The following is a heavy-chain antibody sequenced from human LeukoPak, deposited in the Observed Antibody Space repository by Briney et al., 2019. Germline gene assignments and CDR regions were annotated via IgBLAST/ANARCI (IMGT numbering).Heavy chain of an antibody. CDR3: AKDGLYYYDSSGYFDY. Sequence: GGSLRLSCAASGFTFTTYWMSWIRQLPGKGLEWVANINQDGTERYYVDSVKGRFTISRDDSKNTLYLQMNSLRAEDTAVYYCAKDGLYYYDSSGYFDYWGQGTLVTVSS. CDR2: INQDGTER. CDR1: GFTFTTYW. D-gene: IGHD3-22*01. J-gene: IGHJ4*02. V-gene: IGHV3-7*01.